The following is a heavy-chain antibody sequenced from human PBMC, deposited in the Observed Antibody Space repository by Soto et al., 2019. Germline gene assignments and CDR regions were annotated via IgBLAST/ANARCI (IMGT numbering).Heavy chain of an antibody. D-gene: IGHD4-17*01. CDR2: IDREGSDT. V-gene: IGHV3-74*01. Sequence: EVQLVESGGGLIQPGGSLRLSCVASGFTFSSYWMHWVRQTPGKGLVWVSRIDREGSDTAYADSVKGRFTISRDNAKNTLYLQMNSLRAEDTAVYYCARATTTVTTRPTLGYWGQGTLVTVSS. CDR3: ARATTTVTTRPTLGY. J-gene: IGHJ4*02. CDR1: GFTFSSYW.